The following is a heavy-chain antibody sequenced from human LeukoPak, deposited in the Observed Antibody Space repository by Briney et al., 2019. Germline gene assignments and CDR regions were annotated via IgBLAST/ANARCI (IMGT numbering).Heavy chain of an antibody. J-gene: IGHJ4*02. Sequence: GGSLRLSCAASGFTFSSYAMSWVRQAPGKGLEWVSAISGSGGSTYHADSVKGRFTISRDNSKNTLYLQMNSLRAEDTAVYYCAIQPTEYYYDSSGQFDYWGQGTLVTVSS. V-gene: IGHV3-23*01. CDR3: AIQPTEYYYDSSGQFDY. CDR2: ISGSGGST. CDR1: GFTFSSYA. D-gene: IGHD3-22*01.